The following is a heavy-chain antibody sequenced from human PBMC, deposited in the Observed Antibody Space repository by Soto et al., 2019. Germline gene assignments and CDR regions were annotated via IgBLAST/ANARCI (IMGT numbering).Heavy chain of an antibody. CDR1: GYTFTSYA. CDR2: INAGNGNT. D-gene: IGHD3-9*01. V-gene: IGHV1-3*01. Sequence: QVQLVQSGAEVKKPGASVNVSCKASGYTFTSYAMHWVRQAPGQRLEWMGWINAGNGNTKYSQQFQGRITITRDTSAGTAYMELSSLRSEDTAVYYCARGRYNYYMDVWGKGTTVTVSS. J-gene: IGHJ6*03. CDR3: ARGRYNYYMDV.